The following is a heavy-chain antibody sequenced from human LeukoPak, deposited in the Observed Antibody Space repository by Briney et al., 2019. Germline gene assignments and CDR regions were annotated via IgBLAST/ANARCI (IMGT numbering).Heavy chain of an antibody. D-gene: IGHD2-2*01. J-gene: IGHJ6*02. CDR2: IYYSGST. CDR1: GGSISSGDYY. CDR3: ARDAVVPAAISSYGMDV. V-gene: IGHV4-30-4*01. Sequence: SETLSLTCIVSGGSISSGDYYWSWIRQPPGKGLEWIGYIYYSGSTYYNPSLKSRVTISVDTSKNQFSLKLSSVTAADTAVYYCARDAVVPAAISSYGMDVWGQGTTVTVSS.